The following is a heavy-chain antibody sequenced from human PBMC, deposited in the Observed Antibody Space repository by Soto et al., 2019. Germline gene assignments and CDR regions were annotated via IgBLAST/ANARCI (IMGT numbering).Heavy chain of an antibody. CDR2: ITGSGSST. CDR3: AKGWPLENSVWYGPFDY. Sequence: EVQLLESGGGLVQPGESLRLSCAASGFTFSSFAMSWVRQAPGKGLECVSAITGSGSSTHSADSVKGRFTISRDNSKNTLYLQMNSLRAEDPAVYYCAKGWPLENSVWYGPFDYWGQGPLVTVSP. J-gene: IGHJ4*02. CDR1: GFTFSSFA. D-gene: IGHD6-19*01. V-gene: IGHV3-23*01.